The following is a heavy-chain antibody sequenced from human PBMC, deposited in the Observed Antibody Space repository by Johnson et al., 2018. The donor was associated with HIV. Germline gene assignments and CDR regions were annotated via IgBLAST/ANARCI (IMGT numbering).Heavy chain of an antibody. V-gene: IGHV3-66*01. CDR3: ARAYTYGAFDV. CDR2: IYSGGTT. D-gene: IGHD5-18*01. Sequence: VQLVESGGGLVQPGGSLRLSCAASGFTVSSNYMSWVRQGPGKGLEWVSVIYSGGTTYHADSVKGRFIISRDNSKSTLYLQMNSLRAEDTAVYYCARAYTYGAFDVWGQGTEVTVSS. CDR1: GFTVSSNY. J-gene: IGHJ3*01.